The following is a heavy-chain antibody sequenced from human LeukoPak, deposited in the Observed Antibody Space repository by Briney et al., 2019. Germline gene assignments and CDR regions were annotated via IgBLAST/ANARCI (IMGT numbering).Heavy chain of an antibody. J-gene: IGHJ4*02. CDR1: GVTSSSYW. V-gene: IGHV3-74*01. CDR2: INSDGSSI. D-gene: IGHD5-12*01. CDR3: ARDLVLYSGYDYGADY. Sequence: GGSLRLSCAASGVTSSSYWMHSVRQAPGKGLVWVSRINSDGSSIGYADSVKGRFTISRDNAKNTLYLQMSSLRAEDTAVYYCARDLVLYSGYDYGADYWGQGTLVTVSS.